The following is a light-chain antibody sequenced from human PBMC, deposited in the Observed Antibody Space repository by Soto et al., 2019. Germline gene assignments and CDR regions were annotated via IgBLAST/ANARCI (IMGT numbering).Light chain of an antibody. CDR1: QDSNTF. CDR3: QQADNLPYFT. Sequence: DIQVTQSPPSLSASVGDRVTVTCQASQDSNTFLNWFQQRPGEAPKLLIYATSNLEPGVPSRFSGRQSETDFILSIRGLQSEDVGTYYCQQADNLPYFTFCPGTKVNI. V-gene: IGKV1-33*01. CDR2: ATS. J-gene: IGKJ3*01.